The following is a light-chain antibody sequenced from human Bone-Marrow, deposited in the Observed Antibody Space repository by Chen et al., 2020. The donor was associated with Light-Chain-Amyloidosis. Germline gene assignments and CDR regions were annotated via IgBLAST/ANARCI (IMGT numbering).Light chain of an antibody. CDR1: QTISSNY. Sequence: EIVLTQSPGTLSLSPGEGANLSCRASQTISSNYLTWYQQKFGQAPRLLIYGSSSRATGIPDRFSGSGSGTDFTLTISRLEPEDFAMYYCQQYGTSRLTFGGGTKVEIK. V-gene: IGKV3-20*01. J-gene: IGKJ4*01. CDR3: QQYGTSRLT. CDR2: GSS.